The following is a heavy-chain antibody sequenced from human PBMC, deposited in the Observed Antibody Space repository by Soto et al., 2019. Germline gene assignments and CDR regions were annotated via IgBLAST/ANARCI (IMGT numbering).Heavy chain of an antibody. D-gene: IGHD2-2*01. CDR3: ARDQGYCSSTSCQTIYYGMDV. J-gene: IGHJ6*02. CDR2: ISSSSSTI. CDR1: GFTFSSYS. V-gene: IGHV3-48*02. Sequence: GGSLRLSCAASGFTFSSYSMNWVRQAPGKGLEWVSYISSSSSTIYYADSVKGRFTISRDNAKNSLYLQMNSLRDEDTAVYYCARDQGYCSSTSCQTIYYGMDVWGQGTTVTVSS.